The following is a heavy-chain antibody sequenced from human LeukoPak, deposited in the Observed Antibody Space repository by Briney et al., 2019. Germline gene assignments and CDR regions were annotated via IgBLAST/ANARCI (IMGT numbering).Heavy chain of an antibody. J-gene: IGHJ4*02. Sequence: GASVKVSCKASEYTFTDYAINWVRQAPGQRLEWMGWINAGNGNTRYSQRFQGRVTITRDTSASTAYMELSSLRSEDTAVYYCARAGGKWLRLLDYWGQGTLVTVSS. CDR3: ARAGGKWLRLLDY. CDR1: EYTFTDYA. D-gene: IGHD5-12*01. V-gene: IGHV1-3*01. CDR2: INAGNGNT.